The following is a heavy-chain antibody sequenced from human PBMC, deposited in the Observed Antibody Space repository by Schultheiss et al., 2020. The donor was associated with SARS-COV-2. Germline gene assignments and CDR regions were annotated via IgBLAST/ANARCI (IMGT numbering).Heavy chain of an antibody. CDR2: VIPIFGTT. J-gene: IGHJ5*02. CDR1: GGTFSSYA. CDR3: ARDRGTGTTLYFVVNWFDP. Sequence: SVKVSCKASGGTFSSYAISWVRQAPGQGLEWMGGVIPIFGTTKYAQKFQGRITITADESTTTAYMQLSSLRFDDTAVYYCARDRGTGTTLYFVVNWFDPWGQGTLVTVSS. V-gene: IGHV1-69*13. D-gene: IGHD1-7*01.